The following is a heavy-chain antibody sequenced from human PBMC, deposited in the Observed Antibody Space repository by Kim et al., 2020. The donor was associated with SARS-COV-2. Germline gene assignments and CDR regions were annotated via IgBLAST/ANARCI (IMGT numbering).Heavy chain of an antibody. CDR1: GFTFSSYG. D-gene: IGHD3-9*01. Sequence: GGSLRLSCAASGFTFSSYGMHWVRQAPGKGLEWVAVISYDGSNKYYADSVKGRFTISRDNSKNTLYLQMNSLRAEDTAVYNCAKDMRYYDILTGYLARM. J-gene: IGHJ6*01. CDR2: ISYDGSNK. CDR3: AKDMRYYDILTGYLARM. V-gene: IGHV3-30*18.